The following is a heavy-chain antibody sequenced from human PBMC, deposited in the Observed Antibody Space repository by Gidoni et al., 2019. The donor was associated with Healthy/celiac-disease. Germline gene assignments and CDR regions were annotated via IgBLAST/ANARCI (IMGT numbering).Heavy chain of an antibody. CDR3: AINMASKYSSGWDMGYFDY. Sequence: QITLKESGPTLVKPTQTLTLTCTFPGFSLSTSGVGVGWIRQPPGKALEWLALICWDDEKRYSPSLKSRLTSTKDTSKNQVVLTMTNMDPVDTATYCCAINMASKYSSGWDMGYFDYWGQGTLVTVSS. V-gene: IGHV2-5*02. CDR1: GFSLSTSGVG. J-gene: IGHJ4*02. D-gene: IGHD6-19*01. CDR2: ICWDDEK.